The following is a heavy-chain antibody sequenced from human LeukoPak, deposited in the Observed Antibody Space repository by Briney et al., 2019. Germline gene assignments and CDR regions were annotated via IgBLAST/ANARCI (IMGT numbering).Heavy chain of an antibody. Sequence: GGSLRLSCAASGFTVSSNYMSWVRQAPGKGLEWVSVIYSGGSTYYADSVKGRFTISRDNSKNTLYLQMNSLRAEDTAVYYCAKAEWLSAFDIWGQGTMVTVSS. J-gene: IGHJ3*02. CDR1: GFTVSSNY. V-gene: IGHV3-66*01. D-gene: IGHD6-19*01. CDR2: IYSGGST. CDR3: AKAEWLSAFDI.